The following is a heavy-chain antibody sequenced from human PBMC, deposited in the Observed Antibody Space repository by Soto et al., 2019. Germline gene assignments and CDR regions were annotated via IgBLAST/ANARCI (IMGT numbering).Heavy chain of an antibody. D-gene: IGHD1-1*01. CDR2: MNPNSGNT. J-gene: IGHJ6*02. V-gene: IGHV1-8*01. Sequence: QVQLVQSGAEVKKPGASVKVSCKASGYTFTSYDINWVRQATGLGREWMGWMNPNSGNTGYAQKFRGRVTMTRNTSISTAYMELSSLRSEDTAVYYCARERTGTTSMDVWGQGTTVTVSS. CDR1: GYTFTSYD. CDR3: ARERTGTTSMDV.